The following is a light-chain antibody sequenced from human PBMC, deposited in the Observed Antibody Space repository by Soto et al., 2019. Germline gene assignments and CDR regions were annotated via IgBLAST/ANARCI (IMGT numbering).Light chain of an antibody. J-gene: IGKJ2*01. CDR2: AAY. Sequence: DIQMTQSPSSLSTSVGDRVNITCRASQYINNYLNWYQQKPGKAPKLLIFAAYNLQSGVPSRFSGSGSGTDVTLTISSLQPEDFSTYYCQQSYSTPPYTFGQGTKLDMK. CDR3: QQSYSTPPYT. V-gene: IGKV1-39*01. CDR1: QYINNY.